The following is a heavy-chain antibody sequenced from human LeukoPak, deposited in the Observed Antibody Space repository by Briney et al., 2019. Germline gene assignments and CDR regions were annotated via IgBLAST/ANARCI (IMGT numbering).Heavy chain of an antibody. Sequence: ASVKVSCKASGYTFTNYGFSWVRQAPGRGLEWMGWIRTYSGNTNYAQQVQGRVTMTSDTSTSTVYMELRSLRSDDTAVYYCARGYCRSTSCHEPPLYGMDVWGQGTTVTVS. V-gene: IGHV1-18*04. CDR3: ARGYCRSTSCHEPPLYGMDV. CDR2: IRTYSGNT. CDR1: GYTFTNYG. D-gene: IGHD2-2*01. J-gene: IGHJ6*02.